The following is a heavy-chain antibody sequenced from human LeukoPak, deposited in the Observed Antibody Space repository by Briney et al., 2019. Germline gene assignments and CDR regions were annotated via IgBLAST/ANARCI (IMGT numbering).Heavy chain of an antibody. V-gene: IGHV1-2*02. Sequence: ASVKVSCKASGYTLTGYYMHWVRQAPGQGLEWMGWINPNSGGTNYAQKFQGRITMTRDTSISTAYMELSRLTSDDTAVYFCARDYFTFTSKSYNFFDPWGQGTLVTVSS. CDR1: GYTLTGYY. CDR2: INPNSGGT. J-gene: IGHJ5*02. D-gene: IGHD1-20*01. CDR3: ARDYFTFTSKSYNFFDP.